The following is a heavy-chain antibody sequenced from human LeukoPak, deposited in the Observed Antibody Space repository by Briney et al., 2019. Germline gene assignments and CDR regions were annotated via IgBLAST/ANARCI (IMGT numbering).Heavy chain of an antibody. CDR2: VHYSGNT. CDR3: ARSTCSSVICTLDV. J-gene: IGHJ6*02. CDR1: GGSISSYY. V-gene: IGHV4-59*12. D-gene: IGHD2-2*01. Sequence: SETLSLTCTVSGGSISSYYWSWIRQPPGKGLEWIGFVHYSGNTGYNPSLKSRVTISADTSKNQFSLRLSSVTPEDTAVYYCARSTCSSVICTLDVWGQGTTVTVSS.